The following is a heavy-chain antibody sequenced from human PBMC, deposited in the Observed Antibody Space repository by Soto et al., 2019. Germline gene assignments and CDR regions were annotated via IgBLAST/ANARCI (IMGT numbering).Heavy chain of an antibody. CDR3: AKDLVSTGCYYYGMDV. Sequence: GGSLRLSCAASGFSFSDSKMNWVRQSPGKGLEWLSYISASSSDVRYADSVRGRFTVSRENAKNSLYLQMNSLRAEDAALYYCAKDLVSTGCYYYGMDVWGQGTTVTVSS. J-gene: IGHJ6*02. CDR2: ISASSSDV. D-gene: IGHD2-2*01. V-gene: IGHV3-48*01. CDR1: GFSFSDSK.